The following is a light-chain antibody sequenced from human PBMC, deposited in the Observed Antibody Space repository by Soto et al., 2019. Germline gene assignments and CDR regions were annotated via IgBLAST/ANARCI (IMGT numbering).Light chain of an antibody. V-gene: IGKV3-20*01. CDR3: QQYGSSPVT. J-gene: IGKJ3*01. Sequence: EIVLTQSPGTLSLSPGERATLSCRASQSVSSSYLAWYQQKPGQAPRLLIYGASSRATGIPDRFSGSGSGTDFTLTISRLETEGFAVYYCQQYGSSPVTFGPGNKVDIK. CDR2: GAS. CDR1: QSVSSSY.